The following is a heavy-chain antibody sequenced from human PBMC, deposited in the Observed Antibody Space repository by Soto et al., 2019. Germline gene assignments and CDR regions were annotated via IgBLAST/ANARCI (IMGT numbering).Heavy chain of an antibody. CDR2: IWYDGSNK. D-gene: IGHD6-19*01. V-gene: IGHV3-33*01. CDR3: ARAAVAGTRVPIYYGMDV. CDR1: GFTFSSYG. J-gene: IGHJ6*02. Sequence: QVQLVESGGGVVQPGRSLRLSCAASGFTFSSYGMHWVRQAPGKGLEWVAVIWYDGSNKYYADSVKGRFTISRDNSKNTXXLQMNSRRAEDTAVYYCARAAVAGTRVPIYYGMDVWGQGTTVTVSS.